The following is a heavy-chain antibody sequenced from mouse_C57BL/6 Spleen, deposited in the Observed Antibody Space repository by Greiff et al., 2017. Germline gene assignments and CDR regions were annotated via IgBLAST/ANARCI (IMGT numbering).Heavy chain of an antibody. D-gene: IGHD1-1*01. J-gene: IGHJ1*03. V-gene: IGHV1-64*01. CDR2: IHPNSGST. Sequence: QVQLKQPGAELVKPGASVKLSCKASGYTFTSYWMHWVKQRPGQGLEWIGMIHPNSGSTNYNEKFKSKATLTVDKSSSTAYMQLSSLTAEDSAVYSCARSARYYGGSDGYYGGWGTAPTVT. CDR3: ARSARYYGGSDGYYGG. CDR1: GYTFTSYW.